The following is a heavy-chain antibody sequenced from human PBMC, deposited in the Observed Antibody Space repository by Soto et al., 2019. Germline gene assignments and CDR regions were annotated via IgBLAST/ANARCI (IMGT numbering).Heavy chain of an antibody. CDR2: IIPILGIA. D-gene: IGHD5-12*01. CDR3: ARNHVEMATTVVTGTFDP. J-gene: IGHJ5*02. CDR1: GGTFSSYT. Sequence: ASVKVSCKASGGTFSSYTISWVRQAPGQGLEWMGRIIPILGIANYAQKFQGRVTITADKSTSTAYMELSSLRSEDTAVYYCARNHVEMATTVVTGTFDPWGQGTLVTVSS. V-gene: IGHV1-69*02.